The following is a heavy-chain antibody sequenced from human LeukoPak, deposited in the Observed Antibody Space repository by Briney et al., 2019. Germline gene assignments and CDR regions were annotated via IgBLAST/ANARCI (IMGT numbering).Heavy chain of an antibody. D-gene: IGHD4-17*01. J-gene: IGHJ3*02. CDR1: GFTFSSYW. V-gene: IGHV3-74*01. Sequence: GGSLRLSCAASGFTFSSYWMHWVRQAPGKGLVWVSYIETDGSSTRYADSVKGRFTISRDNAKNTLYLQMDSLRAEDTAVYYCERGYGDAFDIWGQGTMVTVSS. CDR2: IETDGSST. CDR3: ERGYGDAFDI.